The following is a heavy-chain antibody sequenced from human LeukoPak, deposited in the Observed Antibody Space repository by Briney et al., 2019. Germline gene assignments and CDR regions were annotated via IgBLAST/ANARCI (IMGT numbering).Heavy chain of an antibody. J-gene: IGHJ3*01. CDR1: GFNFNDAA. CDR2: IASSGRNT. CDR3: AKDIQLSA. V-gene: IGHV3-23*01. D-gene: IGHD5-24*01. Sequence: PGGSLRLSCAASGFNFNDAAMTWVRQAPGKGLEWVSLIASSGRNTYYTDSVRGRFTISRDNSKKTLSLQMNSLRVEDTAIYYCAKDIQLSAWGLGTMVIVSS.